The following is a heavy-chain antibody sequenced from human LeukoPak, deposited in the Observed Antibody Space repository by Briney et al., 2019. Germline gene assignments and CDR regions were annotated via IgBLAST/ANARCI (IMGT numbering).Heavy chain of an antibody. CDR2: ISSRSTTI. CDR1: GFAFSTYS. J-gene: IGHJ4*02. CDR3: ALSRTLDY. Sequence: GGSLRLSCAASGFAFSTYSMNWVRQAPGKGLQWVSYISSRSTTIQYADSVKGRFTISRDNAKNSLYLQMYSLRAEDTAVYYCALSRTLDYWGQGTLVTVSS. D-gene: IGHD6-13*01. V-gene: IGHV3-48*04.